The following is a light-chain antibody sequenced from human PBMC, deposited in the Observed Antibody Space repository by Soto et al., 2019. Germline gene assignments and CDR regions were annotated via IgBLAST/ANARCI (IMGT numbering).Light chain of an antibody. Sequence: TQCPGILSWSRIVLCTVCSMTSQNVNNNYLVWYQQRPGQAPGLLIHGASSRAAGVPDRFTGSGSGTDLTLTINSLEPQDFAVYYCQQYGSSPWTFGGGTKVDIK. J-gene: IGKJ4*02. V-gene: IGKV3-20*01. CDR2: GAS. CDR1: QNVNNNY. CDR3: QQYGSSPWT.